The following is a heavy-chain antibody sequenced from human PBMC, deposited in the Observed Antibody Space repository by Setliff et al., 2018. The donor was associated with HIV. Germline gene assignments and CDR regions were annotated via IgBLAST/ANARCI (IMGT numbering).Heavy chain of an antibody. D-gene: IGHD2-15*01. CDR1: GGFISSYY. J-gene: IGHJ4*02. Sequence: SETLSLTCTVSGGFISSYYWNWIRQPAGKGLEWIGYIYYSGSTNYNPSLKSRVTISVDTSKNQFSLKLSSVTAADTAVYYCARENGDCSGGACYFMLDSWGQGTRVTVSS. CDR3: ARENGDCSGGACYFMLDS. CDR2: IYYSGST. V-gene: IGHV4-59*01.